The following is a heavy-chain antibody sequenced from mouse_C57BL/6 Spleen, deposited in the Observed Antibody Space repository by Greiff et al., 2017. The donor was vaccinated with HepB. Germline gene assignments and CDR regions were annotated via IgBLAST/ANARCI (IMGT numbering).Heavy chain of an antibody. Sequence: VKLQQPGAELVKPGASVKVSCKASGYTFTSYWMHWVKQRPGQGLEWIGRIHPSDSDTNYNQKFKGKATLTVDKSSSTAYMQLSSLTSEDSAVYYCAKDGNHGGYAMDYWGQGTSVTVSS. CDR2: IHPSDSDT. J-gene: IGHJ4*01. V-gene: IGHV1-74*01. CDR3: AKDGNHGGYAMDY. CDR1: GYTFTSYW. D-gene: IGHD2-1*01.